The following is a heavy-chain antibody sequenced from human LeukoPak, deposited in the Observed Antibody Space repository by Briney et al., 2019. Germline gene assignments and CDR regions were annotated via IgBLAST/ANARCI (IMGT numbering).Heavy chain of an antibody. J-gene: IGHJ2*01. Sequence: SETLSLTCTVSGGSISSYYWSWIRQSPEKGLEWIGNIHYSGSTDQNPSLKSRVTISVDTSKNQFSLKLSSVTAADTAVYYCARRVNGISAAASYWYFDLWGRGTMVTVSP. CDR3: ARRVNGISAAASYWYFDL. V-gene: IGHV4-59*01. CDR1: GGSISSYY. CDR2: IHYSGST. D-gene: IGHD6-13*01.